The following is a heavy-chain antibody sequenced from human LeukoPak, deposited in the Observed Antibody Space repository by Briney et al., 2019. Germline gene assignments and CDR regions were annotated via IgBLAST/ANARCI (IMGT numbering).Heavy chain of an antibody. V-gene: IGHV4-39*01. Sequence: SETLSLTCIVSGDSISRNTYYWGWVRQPPGKGLEWIGTIYYSGSIYYNQSLRGRVALSVDTSKNQFSLKLTSVTAADTAVYYCGRLNTDWGFLFDSWGQGTLVTVSS. D-gene: IGHD7-27*01. CDR2: IYYSGSI. J-gene: IGHJ4*02. CDR1: GDSISRNTYY. CDR3: GRLNTDWGFLFDS.